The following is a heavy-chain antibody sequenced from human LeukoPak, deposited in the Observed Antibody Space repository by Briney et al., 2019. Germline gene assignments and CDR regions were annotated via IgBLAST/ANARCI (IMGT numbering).Heavy chain of an antibody. CDR1: GFTFSSYG. CDR3: AKESSGWYRGDWFDP. CDR2: ISGSGGST. J-gene: IGHJ5*02. Sequence: PGGSLRLSCAASGFTFSSYGMSWVRQAPGKGLEWVSAISGSGGSTYYADSVKGRFTISRDNSKNTLYLQMNSLRAGDTAVYYCAKESSGWYRGDWFDPWGQGTLVTVSS. D-gene: IGHD6-19*01. V-gene: IGHV3-23*01.